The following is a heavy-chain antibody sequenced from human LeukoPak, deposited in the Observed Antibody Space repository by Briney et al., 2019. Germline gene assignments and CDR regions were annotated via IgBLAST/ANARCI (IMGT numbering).Heavy chain of an antibody. J-gene: IGHJ5*02. V-gene: IGHV3-7*01. CDR2: IKQDGSEK. CDR3: ARERGSGSYHPFDP. Sequence: GSLRLSCVASGFTFSSYWMSWVRHTPGKGLEWVANIKQDGSEKNYIDSVKGRFTISRDNGKDSLYLQMNRLRADDTAIYYCARERGSGSYHPFDPWGQGTLAIVSS. CDR1: GFTFSSYW. D-gene: IGHD3-10*01.